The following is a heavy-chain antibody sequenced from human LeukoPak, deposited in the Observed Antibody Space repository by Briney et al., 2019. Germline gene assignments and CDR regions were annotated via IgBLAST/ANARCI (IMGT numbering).Heavy chain of an antibody. Sequence: PGGSLRLSCAASGFTFDDYAMHWVRQAPGKGLEWVSGISWNSGSIGYADSVKGRFTISRDNAKNSLYLQMNSLRAEDTALYYCAKAGGSLYYFDYWGQGTLVTVSS. V-gene: IGHV3-9*01. CDR1: GFTFDDYA. CDR2: ISWNSGSI. J-gene: IGHJ4*02. D-gene: IGHD1-26*01. CDR3: AKAGGSLYYFDY.